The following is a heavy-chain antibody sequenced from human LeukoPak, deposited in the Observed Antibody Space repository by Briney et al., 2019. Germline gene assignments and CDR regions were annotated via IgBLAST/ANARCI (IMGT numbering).Heavy chain of an antibody. V-gene: IGHV1-2*02. Sequence: GASVTVSCKASGYTFTRYYMHWVRQAPGQGFEWMGWINPNTGGTHYAQNFQGRVTMTRDTSISTAYMEFSRLKSDDTAVYYCARGDGDYVGNDYWGHGTLVTVSS. J-gene: IGHJ4*01. CDR1: GYTFTRYY. CDR2: INPNTGGT. CDR3: ARGDGDYVGNDY. D-gene: IGHD4-17*01.